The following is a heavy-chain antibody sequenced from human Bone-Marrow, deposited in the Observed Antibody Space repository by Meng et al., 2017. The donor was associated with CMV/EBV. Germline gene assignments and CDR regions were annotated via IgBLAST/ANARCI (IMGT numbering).Heavy chain of an antibody. D-gene: IGHD3-16*01. CDR2: IYYTGST. Sequence: SETLSLTCALYGGSFSGYYWSWIRRPPGKGLEWIGSIYYTGSTSYDPSLKSRVTISLDTSKNQFSMKLSSVTAADTAVYYCARMGGDYYYGMDVWGQGTTVTVSS. J-gene: IGHJ6*02. V-gene: IGHV4-34*01. CDR1: GGSFSGYY. CDR3: ARMGGDYYYGMDV.